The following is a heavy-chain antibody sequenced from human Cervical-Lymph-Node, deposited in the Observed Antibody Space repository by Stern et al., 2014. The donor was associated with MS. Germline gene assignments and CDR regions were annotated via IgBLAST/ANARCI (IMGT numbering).Heavy chain of an antibody. CDR2: IGHDGSNE. V-gene: IGHV3-33*01. D-gene: IGHD3-16*01. CDR1: GFTFGSFP. J-gene: IGHJ4*02. CDR3: ARDPNGYAYGLGD. Sequence: VQLVESGGGVVQPGRSLRLSCAASGFTFGSFPIHWVRQAPGKGLEWVAIIGHDGSNEHYADSVKGRFTVSRDNSNDTVYLQMNSLRAEDTAIYYCARDPNGYAYGLGDWGQGALVTVSS.